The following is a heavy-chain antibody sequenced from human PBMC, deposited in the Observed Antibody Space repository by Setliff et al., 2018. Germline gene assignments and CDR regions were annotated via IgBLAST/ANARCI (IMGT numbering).Heavy chain of an antibody. Sequence: GGSLRLSCAASGFTFISYAMHWVRQAPGKGLEYVSAISSWGSTSYANSVKGRFTISRDISKNTLYLQMGSLRAEDMAVYYCARIAEYDTIDMWGQGTMVTVSS. CDR3: ARIAEYDTIDM. J-gene: IGHJ3*02. V-gene: IGHV3-64*01. CDR2: ISSWGST. CDR1: GFTFISYA.